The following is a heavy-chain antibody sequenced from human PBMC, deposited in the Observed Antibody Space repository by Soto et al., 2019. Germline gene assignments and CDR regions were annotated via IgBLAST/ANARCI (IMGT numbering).Heavy chain of an antibody. CDR1: GFTFSSYG. CDR2: ISYDGTTK. CDR3: ANIPRALEEKVPLWSRDV. Sequence: QEQLVESGGGVVQPGRSPRLSCSASGFTFSSYGMHWVRQAPGEGLEWVAVISYDGTTKYYADSVKGRFTFSRDNYKNTLFLQMHSLRPEDTAVYWCANIPRALEEKVPLWSRDVWGQGTTVTVSS. D-gene: IGHD1-1*01. J-gene: IGHJ6*02. V-gene: IGHV3-30*18.